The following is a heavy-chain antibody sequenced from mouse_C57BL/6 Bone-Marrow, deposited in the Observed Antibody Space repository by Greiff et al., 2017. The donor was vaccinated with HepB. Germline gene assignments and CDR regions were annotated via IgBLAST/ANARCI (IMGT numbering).Heavy chain of an antibody. CDR3: ARSRITTVVGQDY. D-gene: IGHD1-1*01. CDR2: IYPGDGDT. CDR1: GYAFSSYW. Sequence: VQLQQSGAELVKPGASVKISCKASGYAFSSYWMNWVKQRPGKGLEWIGQIYPGDGDTNYNGKFKGKATLTADKSSSTAYMQLSSLTSEDSAVSFCARSRITTVVGQDYWGEGTTLTVSS. V-gene: IGHV1-80*01. J-gene: IGHJ2*01.